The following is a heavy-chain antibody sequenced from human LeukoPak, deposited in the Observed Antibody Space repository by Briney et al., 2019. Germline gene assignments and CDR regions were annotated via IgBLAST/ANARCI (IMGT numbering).Heavy chain of an antibody. J-gene: IGHJ3*02. V-gene: IGHV4-34*01. D-gene: IGHD2-2*01. Sequence: SETLSLTCAVYGGSFSGYYWSWIRQPPGKGLEWIGEINHSGSTNYNPSHKSRVTISVDTSKNQFSLKLSSVTAADTAVYYCARDMPRVDALDIWGQGTMVTVSS. CDR2: INHSGST. CDR1: GGSFSGYY. CDR3: ARDMPRVDALDI.